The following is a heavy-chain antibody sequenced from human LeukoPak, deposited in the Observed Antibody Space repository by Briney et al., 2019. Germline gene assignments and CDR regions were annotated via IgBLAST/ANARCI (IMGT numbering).Heavy chain of an antibody. Sequence: SETLSLTSAVYGGSFSGYSWSWIPQPPGKGLEWIGEINNTGRTQYKPSLESRDTTSVDTTKNQFSLKLSAVTAADTAVYYCVRPRSSGWRRDHYMDVWGKGTTVTISS. CDR3: VRPRSSGWRRDHYMDV. D-gene: IGHD6-19*01. CDR1: GGSFSGYS. J-gene: IGHJ6*03. V-gene: IGHV4-34*01. CDR2: INNTGRT.